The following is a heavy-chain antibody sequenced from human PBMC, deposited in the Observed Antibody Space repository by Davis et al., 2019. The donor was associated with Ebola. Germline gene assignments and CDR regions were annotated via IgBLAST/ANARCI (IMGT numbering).Heavy chain of an antibody. V-gene: IGHV3-74*01. J-gene: IGHJ2*01. CDR3: ARGATVTGYWYFDL. D-gene: IGHD4-17*01. CDR1: GFTLTSYW. Sequence: GESLKISCAASGFTLTSYWMHWVHQAPGKGLVWVAHINSDGSSTSYADSVRGRFTISRDNAKNTLYLQMNSLRAEDTAVYFCARGATVTGYWYFDLWGRGTPVTVSS. CDR2: INSDGSST.